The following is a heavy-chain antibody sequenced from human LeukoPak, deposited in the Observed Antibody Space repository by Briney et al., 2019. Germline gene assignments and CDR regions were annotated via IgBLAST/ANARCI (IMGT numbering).Heavy chain of an antibody. CDR2: ISSSSSII. V-gene: IGHV3-48*01. CDR1: GFTFSDNS. CDR3: ARGGYCSTTSCSNKLDI. J-gene: IGHJ3*02. Sequence: PGGSLRLSCAASGFTFSDNSMNWVRQAPGKGLEWVSYISSSSSIISYADSVKGRFTISRDNAKNSVYLHMNSLRAEDTAVYYCARGGYCSTTSCSNKLDIWGQGTMVTVSS. D-gene: IGHD2-2*01.